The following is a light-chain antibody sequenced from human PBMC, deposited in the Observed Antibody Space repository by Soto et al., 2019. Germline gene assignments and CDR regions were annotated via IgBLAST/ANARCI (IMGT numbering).Light chain of an antibody. Sequence: VLTQSPGTLSLSPGARATLSCRASQSVSNNYLAWYQQKPGQAPRLLIYGASNRATGIPDRFSGGGSGTDFTLTISRLEPEDVEVYYCQQFSSYPLTFGGGTKVDIK. J-gene: IGKJ4*01. V-gene: IGKV3-20*01. CDR2: GAS. CDR3: QQFSSYPLT. CDR1: QSVSNNY.